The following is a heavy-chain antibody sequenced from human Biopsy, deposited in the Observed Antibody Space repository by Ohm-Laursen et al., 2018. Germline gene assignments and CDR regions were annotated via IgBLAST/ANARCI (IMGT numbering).Heavy chain of an antibody. J-gene: IGHJ4*02. D-gene: IGHD6-19*01. V-gene: IGHV3-23*01. CDR3: AKDFGWRNFDY. Sequence: SLRLSCAASGFTFRLYAMSWVRQAPGKGLEWVSAISGSRGGTFYSESVKGRFTVSRDNSQNSLFLHMNSLRADDTAVYYCAKDFGWRNFDYWGQGTLVIVSS. CDR2: ISGSRGGT. CDR1: GFTFRLYA.